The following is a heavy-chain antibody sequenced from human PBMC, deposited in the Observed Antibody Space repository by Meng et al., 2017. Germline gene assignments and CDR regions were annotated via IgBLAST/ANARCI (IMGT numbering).Heavy chain of an antibody. V-gene: IGHV7-4-1*02. J-gene: IGHJ4*02. D-gene: IGHD2-2*01. Sequence: QVQRVQCGCKWRKPGASVKFSCKASGYPLTSYAINWLRQAPGQGLQWMGWIDTKTGNPTYVPGFTGRLVFSLDTSVSTAYLQISGLKADDTAVYYCTRDGYSDCSRTSCFDSWGQGTLVTVPS. CDR1: GYPLTSYA. CDR3: TRDGYSDCSRTSCFDS. CDR2: IDTKTGNP.